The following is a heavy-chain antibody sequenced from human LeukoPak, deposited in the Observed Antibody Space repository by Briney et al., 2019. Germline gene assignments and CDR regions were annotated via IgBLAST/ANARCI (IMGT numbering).Heavy chain of an antibody. V-gene: IGHV3-66*01. D-gene: IGHD1-7*01. J-gene: IGHJ4*02. Sequence: GGSLRLSCAASGFTVSSNYMSWVRQAPGKELEWVSVIYSGGSTYCADSVKGRFTISRDHSKNTLYLKMNSLRAEDTAVYYCARAPNWNYDYWGQGTLVTVSS. CDR3: ARAPNWNYDY. CDR1: GFTVSSNY. CDR2: IYSGGST.